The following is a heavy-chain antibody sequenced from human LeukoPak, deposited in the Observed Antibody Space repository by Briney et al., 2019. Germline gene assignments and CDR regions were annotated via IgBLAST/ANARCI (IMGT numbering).Heavy chain of an antibody. Sequence: ASVKVSCKASGYTFTGYYMHWVRQAPGQGLEWMGWINPNSGGTNYAQKFQGRVTMTRDMSISTAYMELSRLRSDDTAVYYCARDRDRFNWFDPWGQGTLVTASS. CDR3: ARDRDRFNWFDP. CDR2: INPNSGGT. J-gene: IGHJ5*02. V-gene: IGHV1-2*02. CDR1: GYTFTGYY.